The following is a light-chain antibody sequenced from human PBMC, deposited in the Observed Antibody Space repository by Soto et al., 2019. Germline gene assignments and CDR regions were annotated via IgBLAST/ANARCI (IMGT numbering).Light chain of an antibody. CDR2: KAS. CDR1: QSISNW. Sequence: DIQMTQSPSTLSASVGDRVTITCRASQSISNWLAWYQQKPGKAPKLLIYKASSLESGVPSRFSGSGSGTEFTLTISSLQPDDFPTDDGQQYNSYPWTLGQGTKVESK. CDR3: QQYNSYPWT. V-gene: IGKV1-5*03. J-gene: IGKJ1*01.